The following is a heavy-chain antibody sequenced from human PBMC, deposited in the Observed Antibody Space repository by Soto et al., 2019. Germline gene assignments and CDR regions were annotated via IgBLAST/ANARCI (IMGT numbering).Heavy chain of an antibody. D-gene: IGHD5-18*01. J-gene: IGHJ6*02. Sequence: GGSLRLSCAASGFTFADYTMHWVRQAPGKGLEWVSLITWDDDSTYYADSVKGRFTISREDSKNSLYQQMNSLRTEDTALYYCAKDREAGGYNYGFYNYHGMDVWGRGTTVTVSS. CDR1: GFTFADYT. V-gene: IGHV3-43*01. CDR2: ITWDDDST. CDR3: AKDREAGGYNYGFYNYHGMDV.